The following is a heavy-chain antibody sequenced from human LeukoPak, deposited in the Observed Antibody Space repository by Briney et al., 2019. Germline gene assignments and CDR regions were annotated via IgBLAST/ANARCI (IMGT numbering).Heavy chain of an antibody. V-gene: IGHV1-18*01. J-gene: IGHJ6*03. Sequence: ASVKVSCKASGYTFTSYGISWVRQAPGQGLEWMGWISAYNGNTNYAQKLQGRVTMTTDTSTSTAYMELRSLRSDDTAVYYCARGVVVPAAPYYYYMDVWGKGTTVTVSS. CDR2: ISAYNGNT. D-gene: IGHD2-2*01. CDR1: GYTFTSYG. CDR3: ARGVVVPAAPYYYYMDV.